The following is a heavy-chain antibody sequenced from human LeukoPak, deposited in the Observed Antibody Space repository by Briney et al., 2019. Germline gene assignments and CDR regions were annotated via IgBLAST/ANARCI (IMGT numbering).Heavy chain of an antibody. CDR1: GFTFSNAW. CDR3: TTGYCSGGSCYYFDY. Sequence: GGSLRLSCAASGFTFSNAWMSWVRQAPGKGLEWVGRIKSKTDGGTTDYAAPVKGRFTISRDDSKNTLYLQMNSLKTEDTAVYYCTTGYCSGGSCYYFDYWGQGTLVTVPS. V-gene: IGHV3-15*01. D-gene: IGHD2-15*01. CDR2: IKSKTDGGTT. J-gene: IGHJ4*02.